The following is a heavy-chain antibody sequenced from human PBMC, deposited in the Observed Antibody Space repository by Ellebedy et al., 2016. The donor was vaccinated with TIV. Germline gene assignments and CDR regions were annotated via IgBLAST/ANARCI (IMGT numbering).Heavy chain of an antibody. CDR3: ARGPVRSDYDY. D-gene: IGHD6-6*01. CDR1: GFIFSNYY. CDR2: ISSSGSAK. J-gene: IGHJ4*02. V-gene: IGHV3-11*01. Sequence: GESLKISCAASGFIFSNYYMSWIRQAPGKGLEWLSYISSSGSAKYYGGSVEGRFTISRDNAKNSLYLQMDSLRADDTAVYYCARGPVRSDYDYWGQGTLVTVSS.